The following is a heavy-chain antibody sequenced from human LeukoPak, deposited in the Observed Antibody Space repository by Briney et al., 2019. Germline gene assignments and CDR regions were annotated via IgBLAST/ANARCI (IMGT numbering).Heavy chain of an antibody. CDR2: INSDGSST. CDR3: ARAPLNYYDSSVYYGMDV. J-gene: IGHJ6*02. Sequence: GGSVRLSCAASGFTLSSYWMHGLRQAPGKGLVWVSRINSDGSSTSYADSVKGRFTISRDNAKNTLYLQMNSLRAEDTAVYYCARAPLNYYDSSVYYGMDVWGQGTTVTVSS. D-gene: IGHD3-22*01. CDR1: GFTLSSYW. V-gene: IGHV3-74*01.